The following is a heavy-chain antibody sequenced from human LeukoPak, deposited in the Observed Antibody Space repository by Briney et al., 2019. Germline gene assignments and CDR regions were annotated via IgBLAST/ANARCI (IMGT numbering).Heavy chain of an antibody. CDR2: INHSGST. CDR1: GGSFSAYY. V-gene: IGHV4-34*01. D-gene: IGHD3-22*01. J-gene: IGHJ1*01. CDR3: ARGLRTYYYGSSGYYPQYFQH. Sequence: SESLSLTCAVYGGSFSAYYWSWIRQPPGKGLEWIGEINHSGSTNYNPSLKSRVTISVDTSKNQFSLKLSSVTAADTAVYNCARGLRTYYYGSSGYYPQYFQHWGQGTLVTVSS.